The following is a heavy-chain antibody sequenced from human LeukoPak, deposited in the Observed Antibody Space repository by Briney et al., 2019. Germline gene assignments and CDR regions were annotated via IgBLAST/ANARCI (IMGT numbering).Heavy chain of an antibody. CDR3: ASASSHRTAAGGDY. V-gene: IGHV3-74*01. CDR2: INGDGGSR. CDR1: GFTFSTYW. D-gene: IGHD6-13*01. J-gene: IGHJ4*02. Sequence: AGGSLRLSCAASGFTFSTYWMHWVRQAPGKGLVCVSRINGDGGSRNYADSVKGRFTISRDNAKNTLYLQMSSLRVEDTAVYYCASASSHRTAAGGDYWGQGTLVTVST.